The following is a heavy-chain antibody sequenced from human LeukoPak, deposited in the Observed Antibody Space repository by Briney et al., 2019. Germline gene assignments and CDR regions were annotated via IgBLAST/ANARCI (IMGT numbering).Heavy chain of an antibody. V-gene: IGHV3-30*04. CDR2: ISYDGSNK. CDR3: AKSGYSSGWYSRPMGSFDY. CDR1: GFTFSSYA. D-gene: IGHD6-19*01. J-gene: IGHJ4*02. Sequence: GGSLRLSCAASGFTFSSYAMHWVRQAPGKGLEWVALISYDGSNKYFADSVKGRFTISRDNSKNTLYLQMNSLRADDTAVYYCAKSGYSSGWYSRPMGSFDYWGQGTLVTVSS.